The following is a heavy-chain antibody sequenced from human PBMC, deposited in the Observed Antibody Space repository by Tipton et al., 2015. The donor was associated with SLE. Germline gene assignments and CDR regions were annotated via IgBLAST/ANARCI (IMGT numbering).Heavy chain of an antibody. Sequence: TLSLTCTVSGGSLSSYYWSWIRQPPGKGLVWIGRIYTSGSTNYIPSLKSRVTMSVDTSKNQFSLKLSSVTAADTAVYYCARHVWWSGRTVAALYGMDVWGQGTTVTVSS. J-gene: IGHJ6*02. V-gene: IGHV4-4*07. CDR1: GGSLSSYY. CDR2: IYTSGST. D-gene: IGHD6-19*01. CDR3: ARHVWWSGRTVAALYGMDV.